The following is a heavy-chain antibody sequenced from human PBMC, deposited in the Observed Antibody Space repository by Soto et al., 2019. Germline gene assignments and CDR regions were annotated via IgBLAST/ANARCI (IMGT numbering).Heavy chain of an antibody. CDR3: TRHEGSDY. CDR1: GFTFSGSA. D-gene: IGHD3-10*01. J-gene: IGHJ4*02. CDR2: IRSKANRYAP. V-gene: IGHV3-73*01. Sequence: EVQLVESGGGLVQPGGSLKLSCAASGFTFSGSAMHWVRQASGKGLEWVGRIRSKANRYAPAYAASVKGRFTISRDDSKNTAYLQMNSLKTEDTAVYYCTRHEGSDYWGQGTLVTVSS.